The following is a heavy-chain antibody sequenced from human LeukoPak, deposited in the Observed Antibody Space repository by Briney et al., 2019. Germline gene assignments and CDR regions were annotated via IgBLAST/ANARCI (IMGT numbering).Heavy chain of an antibody. J-gene: IGHJ4*02. CDR2: ISSSSSYI. D-gene: IGHD3-10*01. CDR3: ARDPLSIYGSGSTGDY. Sequence: GASLRLSCAASGFTFSSYSMNWVRQAPGKGLEWVSSISSSSSYIYYADSVKGRFTISRDNAKNSLYLQMNSLRAEDTAVYYCARDPLSIYGSGSTGDYWGQGTLVTVSS. CDR1: GFTFSSYS. V-gene: IGHV3-21*01.